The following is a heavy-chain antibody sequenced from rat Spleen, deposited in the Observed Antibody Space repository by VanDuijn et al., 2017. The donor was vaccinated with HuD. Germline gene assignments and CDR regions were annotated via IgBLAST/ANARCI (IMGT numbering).Heavy chain of an antibody. CDR3: TRSWGYYYDGSPQWFAY. J-gene: IGHJ3*01. Sequence: QVQLKESGPGLVQPSQTLSLTCSVSGFSLTSYGINWVRQSPGKDLEWIAAISSGGTTYYNSALKSRLSISRDTSKSQVFLKKNSLQTDDTAIYFCTRSWGYYYDGSPQWFAYWGQGTLVTVSS. V-gene: IGHV2S8*01. D-gene: IGHD1-12*03. CDR1: GFSLTSYG. CDR2: ISSGGTT.